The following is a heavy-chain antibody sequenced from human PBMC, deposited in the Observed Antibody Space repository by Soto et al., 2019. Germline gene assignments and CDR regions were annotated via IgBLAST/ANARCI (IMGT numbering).Heavy chain of an antibody. CDR1: GFTFSSYA. CDR3: ATLRYFDSLLPGFDY. CDR2: ISGSGGST. D-gene: IGHD3-9*01. J-gene: IGHJ4*02. Sequence: GGSLRLSCAASGFTFSSYAMSWVRQAPGKGLEWVSAISGSGGSTYYADSVKGRFTISRDNSKNTLYLQMNSLTAEDTAVYYCATLRYFDSLLPGFDYWGQGTLVTVSS. V-gene: IGHV3-23*01.